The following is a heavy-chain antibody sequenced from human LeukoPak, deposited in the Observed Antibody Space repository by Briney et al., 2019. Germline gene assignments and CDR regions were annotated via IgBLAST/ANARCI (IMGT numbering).Heavy chain of an antibody. CDR3: ATLGEYYDSSGYYYN. V-gene: IGHV4-34*01. J-gene: IGHJ4*02. CDR2: INHSGST. D-gene: IGHD3-22*01. CDR1: GGSFSGYY. Sequence: TSETLSLTCAVYGGSFSGYYWSWIRQPPGKGLEWIGEINHSGSTYYNPSLKSRVTISVDSSKNQFSLKLTSVTAADTAVYYCATLGEYYDSSGYYYNWGQGTLVAVSS.